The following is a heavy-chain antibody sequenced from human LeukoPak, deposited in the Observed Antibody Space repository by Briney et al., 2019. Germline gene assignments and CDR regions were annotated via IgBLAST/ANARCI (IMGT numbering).Heavy chain of an antibody. CDR3: ARSGHCSGGSCYAGFAKY. CDR2: IKQDGSDK. Sequence: PGGSLRLSCAASGFTFSSYWMSWVRQAPGKGLEWVANIKQDGSDKYYVDSVKGRFTISRDNAKNSLYPQMNSLRAEDTAVYYCARSGHCSGGSCYAGFAKYWGQGTLVTVSS. J-gene: IGHJ4*02. CDR1: GFTFSSYW. D-gene: IGHD2-15*01. V-gene: IGHV3-7*01.